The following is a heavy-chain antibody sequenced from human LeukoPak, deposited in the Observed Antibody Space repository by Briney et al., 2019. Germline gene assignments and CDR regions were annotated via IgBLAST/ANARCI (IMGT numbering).Heavy chain of an antibody. D-gene: IGHD3-22*01. CDR1: GGSISSGGHY. J-gene: IGHJ4*02. CDR2: IYYSGST. CDR3: ARDYYDSSGRRHFDY. V-gene: IGHV4-31*03. Sequence: SETLSLTCTVSGGSISSGGHYWSWIRQHPGKGLEWIGYIYYSGSTYYNPSLKSRVTISVDTSKNQFSLKLSSVTAADTAVYYCARDYYDSSGRRHFDYWGQGTLVTVSS.